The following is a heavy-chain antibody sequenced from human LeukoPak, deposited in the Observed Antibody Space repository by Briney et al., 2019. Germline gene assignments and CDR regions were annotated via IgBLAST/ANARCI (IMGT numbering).Heavy chain of an antibody. J-gene: IGHJ5*02. CDR2: IYYSGST. V-gene: IGHV4-39*07. CDR1: GGSISSSSYY. CDR3: ARDEITMVRGVIIGGWFDP. Sequence: SETLSLTCTVSGGSISSSSYYWGWIRQPPGKGLEWIGSIYYSGSTYYNPSLKSRVTISVDTSKNQFSLKLSSVTAADTAVYYCARDEITMVRGVIIGGWFDPWGQGTLVTVSS. D-gene: IGHD3-10*01.